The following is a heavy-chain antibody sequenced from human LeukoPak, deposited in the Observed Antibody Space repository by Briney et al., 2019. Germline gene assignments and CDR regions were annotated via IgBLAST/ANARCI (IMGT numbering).Heavy chain of an antibody. CDR3: ARVDFWSGTFDH. V-gene: IGHV1-2*02. CDR2: INPDSGGT. CDR1: GYTFSGYY. Sequence: ASMKVSCRASGYTFSGYYMHWVRQAPGQGLEWMGWINPDSGGTNYAQKFQGRVTMTRDTPISTAYLELRRLRSDDTAVYYCARVDFWSGTFDHWGQGTLVTVSS. D-gene: IGHD3-3*01. J-gene: IGHJ4*02.